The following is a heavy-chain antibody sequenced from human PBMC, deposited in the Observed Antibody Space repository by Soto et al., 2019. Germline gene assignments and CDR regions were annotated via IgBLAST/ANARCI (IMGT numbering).Heavy chain of an antibody. CDR3: ASDIHSQQPNPRGGGGYVDV. Sequence: QLQLEESGPGLVKPSQTLSLTCAVSGGSISNGGYYWSWIRQPPGKGLEWIGSIYFSGSTYYNPSLKSRVIISVTTPKNQFLLTLSPGPAAGTAVYYWASDIHSQQPNPRGGGGYVDVWGKGTAVTVSS. V-gene: IGHV4-31*11. CDR1: GGSISNGGYY. D-gene: IGHD6-13*01. CDR2: IYFSGST. J-gene: IGHJ6*03.